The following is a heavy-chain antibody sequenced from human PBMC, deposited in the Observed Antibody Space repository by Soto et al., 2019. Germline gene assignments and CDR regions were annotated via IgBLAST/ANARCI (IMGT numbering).Heavy chain of an antibody. J-gene: IGHJ4*02. CDR3: ARSMIVGGDFDY. V-gene: IGHV3-48*03. CDR1: GFTFSSSE. Sequence: GGSLRLSCAASGFTFSSSEMNWVRQAPGKGLEWVSYISSSGSTIYYADSVKGRFTISRDNAKNSLYLQMNSLRAEDTAVYYCARSMIVGGDFDYWGQGTLVTVSS. CDR2: ISSSGSTI. D-gene: IGHD3-22*01.